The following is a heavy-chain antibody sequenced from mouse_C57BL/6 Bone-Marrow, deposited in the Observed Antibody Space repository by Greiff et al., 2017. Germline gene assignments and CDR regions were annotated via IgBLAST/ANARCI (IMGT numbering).Heavy chain of an antibody. Sequence: VQLQQPGAELVRPGSSVKLSCKASGYTFTSYWMHWVKQRPIQGLEWIGNIDPSDSETHYNQKFKDKATLPVDKSSSTAYMQLSSLTSEDSAVYYCARFVYDYDGSDYAMDYWGQGTSVTVSS. J-gene: IGHJ4*01. V-gene: IGHV1-52*01. CDR3: ARFVYDYDGSDYAMDY. D-gene: IGHD2-4*01. CDR1: GYTFTSYW. CDR2: IDPSDSET.